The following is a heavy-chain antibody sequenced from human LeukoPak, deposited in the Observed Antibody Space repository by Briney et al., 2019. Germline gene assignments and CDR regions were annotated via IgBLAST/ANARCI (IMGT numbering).Heavy chain of an antibody. Sequence: SVKVSCKASGGTFSSYAVSWVRQAPGQGLEWMGGIIPIFGTANYAQKFQGRVTITADESTSTAYMELSSLRSEDTAVYYCARDKVLLGVAGPYYFDYWGQGTLVTVSS. CDR3: ARDKVLLGVAGPYYFDY. J-gene: IGHJ4*02. CDR1: GGTFSSYA. CDR2: IIPIFGTA. V-gene: IGHV1-69*01. D-gene: IGHD6-19*01.